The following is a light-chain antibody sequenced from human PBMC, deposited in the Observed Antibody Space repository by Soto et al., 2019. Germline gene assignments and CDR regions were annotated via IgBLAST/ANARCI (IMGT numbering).Light chain of an antibody. CDR1: QDVSQW. CDR3: QHYDSYPYA. CDR2: KAS. Sequence: DIHMTQSPSTLSASVGDTVTITCRASQDVSQWLAWYQERPGKPPKLLIYKASRLERGVPSRFRGRGSETEFTLTIRGLQPDDFATYYCQHYDSYPYAFGQGTRLEIK. V-gene: IGKV1-5*03. J-gene: IGKJ2*01.